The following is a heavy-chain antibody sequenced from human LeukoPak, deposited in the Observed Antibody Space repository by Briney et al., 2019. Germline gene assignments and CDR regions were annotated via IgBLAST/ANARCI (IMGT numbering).Heavy chain of an antibody. CDR3: AKSSSLSGGYFYYMDV. CDR2: FSGSDNYT. D-gene: IGHD2-2*01. J-gene: IGHJ6*03. V-gene: IGHV3-23*01. Sequence: GGSLRLSCAASGFTFSSYAMNWVRQIPGKGLEWVSAFSGSDNYTYYADSVKGRFTISRDNSKNTLYLQMNTLRAEDTAVYYCAKSSSLSGGYFYYMDVWGKGTTVTVSS. CDR1: GFTFSSYA.